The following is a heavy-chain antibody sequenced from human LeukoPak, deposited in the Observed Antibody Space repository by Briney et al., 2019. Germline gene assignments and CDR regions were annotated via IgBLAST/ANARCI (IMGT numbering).Heavy chain of an antibody. D-gene: IGHD3/OR15-3a*01. J-gene: IGHJ6*02. CDR1: GFTFSDYY. V-gene: IGHV3-7*01. CDR3: ARDAGYDTSGYYYYYGMDV. CDR2: IKQDGSEK. Sequence: GGSLRLSCAASGFTFSDYYMSWIRQAPGKGLEWVANIKQDGSEKYYVDSVKGRFTISRDNAKNSLYLQMNSLRAEDTAVYYCARDAGYDTSGYYYYYGMDVWGQGTTVTVSS.